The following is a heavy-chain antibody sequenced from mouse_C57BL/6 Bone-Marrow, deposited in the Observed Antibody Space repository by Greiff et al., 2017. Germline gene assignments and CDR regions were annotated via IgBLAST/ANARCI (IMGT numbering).Heavy chain of an antibody. Sequence: QVQLQQSGAELMKPGASVKLSCKATGYTFTGYWIEWVKQRPGHGLEWIGEILPGSGSTNYNEKFKGKATFTADTSSNTAYMQLSSLTTEDSAIYDCAQYYGSREPFYWYFDVWGTGTTVTVSS. D-gene: IGHD1-1*01. J-gene: IGHJ1*03. V-gene: IGHV1-9*01. CDR1: GYTFTGYW. CDR3: AQYYGSREPFYWYFDV. CDR2: ILPGSGST.